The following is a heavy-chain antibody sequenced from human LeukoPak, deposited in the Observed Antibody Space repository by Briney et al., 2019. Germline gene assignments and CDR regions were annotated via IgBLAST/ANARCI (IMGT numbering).Heavy chain of an antibody. CDR1: GGSFSGYY. D-gene: IGHD3-10*01. J-gene: IGHJ4*02. CDR2: INHSGST. CDR3: AREKSGSYYENFDY. V-gene: IGHV4-34*01. Sequence: SETLSLTCAVYGGSFSGYYWSWIRQPPGKELEWIGEINHSGSTNYNPSLKSRVTISVDTSKNQFSLKLSSVTAADTAVYYCAREKSGSYYENFDYWGQGTLVTVSS.